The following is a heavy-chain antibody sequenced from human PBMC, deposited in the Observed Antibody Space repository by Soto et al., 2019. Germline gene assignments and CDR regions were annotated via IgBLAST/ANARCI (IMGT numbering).Heavy chain of an antibody. CDR2: IWYDGSNK. V-gene: IGHV3-33*01. D-gene: IGHD6-13*01. CDR1: GFTFSSYG. J-gene: IGHJ5*02. CDR3: ARGSNSSSWHNWFDP. Sequence: LRLSCAASGFTFSSYGMHWVRQAPGKGLEWVAVIWYDGSNKYYADSVKGRFTISRDNSKNTLYLQMNSLRAEDTAVYYCARGSNSSSWHNWFDPWGQGTLVTVSS.